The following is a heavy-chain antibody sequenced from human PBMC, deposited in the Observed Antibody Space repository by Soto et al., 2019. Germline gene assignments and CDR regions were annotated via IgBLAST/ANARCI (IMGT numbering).Heavy chain of an antibody. D-gene: IGHD1-26*01. CDR2: IIPIFGTA. V-gene: IGHV1-69*01. Sequence: QVQLVQSGAEVKKPGSSVKVSCKASGGTFSSYAISWVRQAPGQGLEWMGGIIPIFGTANYAQKFQGRVTITADESTSTAYMELSSLRSEDTAVYYCARAITRAGIVGATTFFAFDIWGQGTMVTVSS. J-gene: IGHJ3*02. CDR3: ARAITRAGIVGATTFFAFDI. CDR1: GGTFSSYA.